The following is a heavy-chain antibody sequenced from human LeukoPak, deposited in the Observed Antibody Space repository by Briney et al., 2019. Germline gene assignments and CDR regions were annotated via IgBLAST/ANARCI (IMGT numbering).Heavy chain of an antibody. CDR2: ISTSGTYT. D-gene: IGHD1-26*01. J-gene: IGHJ4*02. CDR1: GFTLSDYY. Sequence: GGSLRLSCAASGFTLSDYYMSCLRQAPGKGLEWLSYISTSGTYTYYADSVKGRFAISSDNAKNSLYLQMNSLRAEDMAVYYCARNSGTHYGLDYWGQGTLVTVSS. V-gene: IGHV3-11*03. CDR3: ARNSGTHYGLDY.